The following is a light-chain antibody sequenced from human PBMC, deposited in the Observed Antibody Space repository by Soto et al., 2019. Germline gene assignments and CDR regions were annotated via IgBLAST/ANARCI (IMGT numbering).Light chain of an antibody. CDR3: QQYGSSPLFT. CDR1: QSVSSSY. CDR2: GAS. Sequence: EIVLTQSPGTLSLSPGERATLSCRASQSVSSSYLAWYQQKPGRAPRLLIYGASSRATGIPDRFSGSGSGTDFTLTISRLEPEDFAVYYCQQYGSSPLFTFGPWTKVDIK. V-gene: IGKV3-20*01. J-gene: IGKJ3*01.